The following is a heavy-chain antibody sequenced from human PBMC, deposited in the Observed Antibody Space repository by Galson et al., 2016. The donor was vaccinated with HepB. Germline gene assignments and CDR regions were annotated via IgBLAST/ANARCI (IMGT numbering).Heavy chain of an antibody. CDR2: ISSSSSTI. CDR1: GLTFNIAR. D-gene: IGHD2-8*02. Sequence: SLRLSCAVSGLTFNIARMNWVRQAPGKGLEWVSYISSSSSTIYYADSVKGRFTISRDNVKNTLHLQMNSLRVEDTAVYYCARQRGDGTNSYWWDLFDPWGQGTLVTVSS. CDR3: ARQRGDGTNSYWWDLFDP. J-gene: IGHJ5*02. V-gene: IGHV3-48*04.